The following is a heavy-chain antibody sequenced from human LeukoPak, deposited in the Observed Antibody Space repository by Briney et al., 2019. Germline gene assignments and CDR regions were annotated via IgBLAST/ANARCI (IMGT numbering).Heavy chain of an antibody. J-gene: IGHJ3*02. Sequence: GGSLRLSCAASGFTFSSYSMNWVRQAPGKGLEWVSSISSSSSYIYYADSVKGRFTISRDNSKNTLFLQMNNLRAEDTAKYYCAKSLLTTAAGTGRAFDIWGQGTMVTVSS. D-gene: IGHD2/OR15-2a*01. CDR1: GFTFSSYS. V-gene: IGHV3-21*04. CDR2: ISSSSSYI. CDR3: AKSLLTTAAGTGRAFDI.